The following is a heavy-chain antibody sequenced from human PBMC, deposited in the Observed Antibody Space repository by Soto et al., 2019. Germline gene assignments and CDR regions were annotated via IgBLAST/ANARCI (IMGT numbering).Heavy chain of an antibody. D-gene: IGHD2-15*01. CDR1: GYTFTRYT. V-gene: IGHV1-3*01. CDR3: ARAIATGQLDP. J-gene: IGHJ5*02. Sequence: ASVKVSCKASGYTFTRYTMNWVRQAPGQRLEWMGWINPDNGNTKSSQKFQDRVIITRDTSASTAYVDLSSLRSEDTAVYYCARAIATGQLDPWGQGTLLTVSS. CDR2: INPDNGNT.